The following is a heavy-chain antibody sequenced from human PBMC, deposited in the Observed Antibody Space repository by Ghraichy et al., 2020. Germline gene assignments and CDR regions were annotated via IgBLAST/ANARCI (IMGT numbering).Heavy chain of an antibody. Sequence: GRSLRLSCSASGFTFGSYGMSWVRQAPGKGLEWVSSIHSGGYTFYADSVRGRFTISRDNYENTLHLQMSSLRAEDTAVYYCAYYCTSGTSCYLVDVWGQGTTVTVAS. J-gene: IGHJ6*02. CDR2: IHSGGYT. V-gene: IGHV3-23*01. D-gene: IGHD2-8*01. CDR3: AYYCTSGTSCYLVDV. CDR1: GFTFGSYG.